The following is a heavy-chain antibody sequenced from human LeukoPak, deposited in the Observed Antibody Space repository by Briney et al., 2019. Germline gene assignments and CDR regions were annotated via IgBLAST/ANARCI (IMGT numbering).Heavy chain of an antibody. CDR3: ARGSRVKQKEWLLLY. J-gene: IGHJ4*02. D-gene: IGHD3-3*01. CDR2: INPNSGGT. CDR1: GYTFTGYY. V-gene: IGHV1-2*02. Sequence: ASVKVSCKASGYTFTGYYMHWVRQAPGQGLEWMGWINPNSGGTNYAQKFQGRVTMTRDTSISTAYMELSRLRSDDTAVYYCARGSRVKQKEWLLLYWGQGTLVTVSS.